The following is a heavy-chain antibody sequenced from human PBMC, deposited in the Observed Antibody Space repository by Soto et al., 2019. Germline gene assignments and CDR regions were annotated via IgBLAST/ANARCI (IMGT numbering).Heavy chain of an antibody. CDR2: IRSKAYGGTT. Sequence: GGSLRLSCTASGFTFGDYAMSWFRQAPGKGLEWVGFIRSKAYGGTTEYAASVKGRFTISRDDSKSIAYLQMNSLKTEDTAVYYCTRSVNPSSWYERHYYYGMDVWGQGTTVTVSS. J-gene: IGHJ6*02. CDR3: TRSVNPSSWYERHYYYGMDV. V-gene: IGHV3-49*03. D-gene: IGHD6-13*01. CDR1: GFTFGDYA.